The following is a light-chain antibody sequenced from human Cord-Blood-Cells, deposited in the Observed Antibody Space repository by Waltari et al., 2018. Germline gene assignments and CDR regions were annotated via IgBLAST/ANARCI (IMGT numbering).Light chain of an antibody. Sequence: QSALTQPPSASGSPGQSVTISCPGTSSDVGGSNYVSWYQQHPGKAPKLMIYEVSKRPSVLPDRFAGSKSGNTASLTVSGLQAEDEADYYCSSYAGSNNLVFGGGTKLTVL. CDR2: EVS. V-gene: IGLV2-8*01. CDR3: SSYAGSNNLV. CDR1: SSDVGGSNY. J-gene: IGLJ3*02.